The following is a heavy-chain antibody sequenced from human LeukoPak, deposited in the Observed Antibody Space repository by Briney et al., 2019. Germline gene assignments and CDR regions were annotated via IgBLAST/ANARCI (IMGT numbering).Heavy chain of an antibody. D-gene: IGHD3-3*01. J-gene: IGHJ3*02. V-gene: IGHV3-48*01. CDR2: ISSSSSTI. CDR1: GFTFSSYS. Sequence: GGSLRLSCAASGFTFSSYSMNWVRQAPGKGLEWVSYISSSSSTIYYADSVKGRFTISRDDAKNSLYLQMNSLRAEDTAVYYCARDYELLAFDIWGQGTMVTVSS. CDR3: ARDYELLAFDI.